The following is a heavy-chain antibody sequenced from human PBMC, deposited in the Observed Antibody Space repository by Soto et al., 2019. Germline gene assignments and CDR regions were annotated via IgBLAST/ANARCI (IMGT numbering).Heavy chain of an antibody. D-gene: IGHD3-10*01. Sequence: ASVKVSCKASGGTFSSYAISWVRQAPGQGLEWMGWINTYNGDTNYAPKLQGRVTMTTDTSTSTAYMELRSLRSDDTAVYYCARELSGSGSYPYWGQGTLVTVSS. V-gene: IGHV1-18*01. J-gene: IGHJ4*02. CDR1: GGTFSSYA. CDR3: ARELSGSGSYPY. CDR2: INTYNGDT.